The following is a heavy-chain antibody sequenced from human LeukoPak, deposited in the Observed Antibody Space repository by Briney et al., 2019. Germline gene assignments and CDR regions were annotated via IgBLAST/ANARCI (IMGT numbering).Heavy chain of an antibody. CDR1: GYTFTGYY. D-gene: IGHD2-2*02. Sequence: PRASVKVSCKASGYTFTGYYMHWVRQAPGQGLEWMGWINPNSGGTNYAQKFQGRVTMTRDTSISTAYMELSRLRSDDTAVYYCARAPTDCSSTSCYNGPWFDPWGQGTLVTVSS. CDR3: ARAPTDCSSTSCYNGPWFDP. J-gene: IGHJ5*02. CDR2: INPNSGGT. V-gene: IGHV1-2*02.